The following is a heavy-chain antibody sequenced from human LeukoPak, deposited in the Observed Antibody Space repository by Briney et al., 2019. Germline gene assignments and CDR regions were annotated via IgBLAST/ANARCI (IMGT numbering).Heavy chain of an antibody. CDR2: MSSDGIRS. J-gene: IGHJ4*02. D-gene: IGHD3-10*01. CDR1: GFTFRMSG. CDR3: AKDHAGSGRAFEY. Sequence: GGSLRLSCATSGFTFRMSGVHWVRQAPGKGLEWVALMSSDGIRSYYADSVKGRFTVSRDTSKDIVYLQMKSLSADDTGIYYCAKDHAGSGRAFEYWGQGTLLTVSS. V-gene: IGHV3-30*04.